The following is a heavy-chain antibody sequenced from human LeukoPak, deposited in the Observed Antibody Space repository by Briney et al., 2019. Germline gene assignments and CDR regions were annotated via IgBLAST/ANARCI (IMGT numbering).Heavy chain of an antibody. J-gene: IGHJ6*02. CDR3: TRQPGIAVAGTLPRYYHGMDV. CDR2: IRSKANSYAT. Sequence: QSGGSLRLSCAASGFTFSGSAMHWVRQASGKGLEWVGRIRSKANSYATAYAASVKGRFTISRDDSKNTAYLQMNSLKTEDTAVYYCTRQPGIAVAGTLPRYYHGMDVWGQGTTVTVSS. V-gene: IGHV3-73*01. CDR1: GFTFSGSA. D-gene: IGHD6-19*01.